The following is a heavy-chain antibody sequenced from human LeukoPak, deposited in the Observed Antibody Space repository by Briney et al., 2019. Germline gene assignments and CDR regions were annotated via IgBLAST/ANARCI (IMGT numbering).Heavy chain of an antibody. CDR1: GGSFSGYY. D-gene: IGHD1-26*01. CDR3: AGNSYSGSYGPQDPPKNHYGMDV. V-gene: IGHV4-34*01. CDR2: INHSGST. J-gene: IGHJ6*02. Sequence: PSETLSLTCAVYGGSFSGYYWSWIRQPPGKGLEWIGEINHSGSTNYNPSLKSRVTISVDTSKNQFSLKLSSVTAADTAVYYCAGNSYSGSYGPQDPPKNHYGMDVWGQGTTVTVSS.